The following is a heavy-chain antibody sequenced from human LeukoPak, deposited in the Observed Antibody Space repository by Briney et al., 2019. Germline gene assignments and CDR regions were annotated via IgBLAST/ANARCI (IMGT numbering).Heavy chain of an antibody. CDR3: ARGAPSTYFDY. J-gene: IGHJ4*02. CDR1: GFTVSSNY. V-gene: IGHV3-53*01. Sequence: GGSLRLSCAASGFTVSSNYMSWVRQAPGKGLEWVLVIYSGGSTYYADSVKGRFTISRDNSKNTLYLQMNSLRAEDTAVYYCARGAPSTYFDYWGQGTLVTVSS. CDR2: IYSGGST.